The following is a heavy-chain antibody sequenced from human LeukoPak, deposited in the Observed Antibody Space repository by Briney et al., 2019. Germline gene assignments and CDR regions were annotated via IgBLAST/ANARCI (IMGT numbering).Heavy chain of an antibody. CDR2: IYPGDSDT. CDR3: ARIRTGGYPYFDY. Sequence: GESLKISCKGSGSTFTSYWIGWVRQLPGKGLEWMGIIYPGDSDTRYSPSFQGQVTISADKSISTAYLQWSSLKASDTAMYYCARIRTGGYPYFDYWGQGTLVTVSS. V-gene: IGHV5-51*01. J-gene: IGHJ4*02. CDR1: GSTFTSYW. D-gene: IGHD3-22*01.